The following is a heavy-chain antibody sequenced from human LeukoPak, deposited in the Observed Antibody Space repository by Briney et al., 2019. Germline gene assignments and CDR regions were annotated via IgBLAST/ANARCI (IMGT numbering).Heavy chain of an antibody. V-gene: IGHV4-39*01. CDR1: GGSISSSTYY. CDR3: PRLPDLYYYYMDV. CDR2: IYASGNT. J-gene: IGHJ6*03. Sequence: SETLSLTCTVSGGSISSSTYYWGWIRQPPGKGLEWIGSIYASGNTYDNTSLSSIAIITVDTSNNQYSQKLSSVTAADKALYYGPRLPDLYYYYMDVWGKGTTVTVSS.